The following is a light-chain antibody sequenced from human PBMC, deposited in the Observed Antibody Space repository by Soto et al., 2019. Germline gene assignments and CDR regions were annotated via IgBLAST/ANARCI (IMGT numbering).Light chain of an antibody. J-gene: IGKJ1*01. Sequence: DIQMTQSPSSLSASVGDRVTITCRASQSISSYLNWYQQKPGKAPKLLIYAASSLQSEVPSRVSGSGAGTDFTLTISSLQPEDFATYYCQQSYSTAVTFGQGPKVEIK. CDR3: QQSYSTAVT. CDR2: AAS. V-gene: IGKV1-39*01. CDR1: QSISSY.